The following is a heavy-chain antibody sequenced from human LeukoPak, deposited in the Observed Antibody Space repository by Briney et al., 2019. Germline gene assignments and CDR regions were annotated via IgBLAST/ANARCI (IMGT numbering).Heavy chain of an antibody. CDR3: ARARTTGTTPGGY. CDR2: INPNSGGT. CDR1: GYTFTGYY. Sequence: ASVKVSCKASGYTFTGYYMHWVRQAPGQGLEWMGWINPNSGGTNYAQKFQGRVTMTRDTSISTAYMELSRLRSEDTAVYYCARARTTGTTPGGYWGQGTLVTVSS. D-gene: IGHD1-1*01. V-gene: IGHV1-2*02. J-gene: IGHJ4*02.